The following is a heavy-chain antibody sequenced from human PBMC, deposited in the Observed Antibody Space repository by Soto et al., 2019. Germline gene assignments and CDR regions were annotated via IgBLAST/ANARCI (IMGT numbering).Heavy chain of an antibody. Sequence: PSETLSLTCTVSGGSISSGDYYWSWIRQPPGKGLEWIGYIYYSGSTYYNPSLKSRVTISVDTSKNQFSLKLSSVTAADTAVYYCARGRVTMVRGVPSWWFDPWGQGTLVTVS. D-gene: IGHD3-10*01. V-gene: IGHV4-30-4*01. J-gene: IGHJ5*02. CDR1: GGSISSGDYY. CDR3: ARGRVTMVRGVPSWWFDP. CDR2: IYYSGST.